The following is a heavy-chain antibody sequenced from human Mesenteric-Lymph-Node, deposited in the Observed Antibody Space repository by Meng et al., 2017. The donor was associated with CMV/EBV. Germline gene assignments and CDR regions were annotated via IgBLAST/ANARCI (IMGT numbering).Heavy chain of an antibody. Sequence: GSLRLSCTVSGGSVSGYYWSWIRQPPGKGLEWIGYIYYNGSTDYNPFLNSRVTISVDTSKNQFSLKLSSVTAADTAVYYCAKDFGPGSGNYYADYWGQGTLVTVSS. J-gene: IGHJ4*02. D-gene: IGHD3-10*01. CDR1: GGSVSGYY. CDR2: IYYNGST. V-gene: IGHV4-59*02. CDR3: AKDFGPGSGNYYADY.